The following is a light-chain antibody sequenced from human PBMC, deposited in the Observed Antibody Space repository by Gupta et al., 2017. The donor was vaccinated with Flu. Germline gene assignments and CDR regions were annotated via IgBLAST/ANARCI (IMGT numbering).Light chain of an antibody. CDR1: QSISSW. V-gene: IGKV1-5*03. J-gene: IGKJ1*01. Sequence: STLSASVGDRVTITCRASQSISSWLAWYQQKPGKAPRLLVYKASSLESGVPSRFSGSESGTEFTLTISSLQPDDFATYYCQQYDGSSPWTFGQGTKVEVK. CDR3: QQYDGSSPWT. CDR2: KAS.